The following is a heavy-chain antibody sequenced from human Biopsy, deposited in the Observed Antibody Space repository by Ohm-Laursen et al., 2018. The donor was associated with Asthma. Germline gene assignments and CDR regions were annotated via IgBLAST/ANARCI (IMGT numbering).Heavy chain of an antibody. CDR2: LIPVLGTP. D-gene: IGHD5-12*01. J-gene: IGHJ6*02. Sequence: GASAKVSCKASGDSFSNYAISWMRQAPGQGLEWMGGLIPVLGTPDHAQMFEGRVTITADESTSTAYMELSSLSSEDTAVYYCARGYSGSDRIVYYYSGLEVWGQGTTVTVSS. CDR1: GDSFSNYA. CDR3: ARGYSGSDRIVYYYSGLEV. V-gene: IGHV1-69*13.